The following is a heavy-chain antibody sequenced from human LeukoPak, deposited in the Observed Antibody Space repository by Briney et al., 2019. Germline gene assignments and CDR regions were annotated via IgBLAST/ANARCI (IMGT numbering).Heavy chain of an antibody. V-gene: IGHV3-64D*06. CDR2: ITTNGRST. J-gene: IGHJ4*02. D-gene: IGHD4/OR15-4a*01. Sequence: GGSLRLSCSASGLTFSTSAMHWVRQAPGKGPQFVSAITTNGRSTYYADSVKGRFTISRDNSKSTLDLQMSSLRAEDTAVYYCVRDLTWGQGSLVTVSS. CDR3: VRDLT. CDR1: GLTFSTSA.